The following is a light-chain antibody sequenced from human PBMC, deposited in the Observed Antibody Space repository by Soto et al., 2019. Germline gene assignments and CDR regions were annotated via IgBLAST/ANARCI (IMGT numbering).Light chain of an antibody. CDR2: DAS. CDR1: QDISNY. V-gene: IGKV1-33*01. Sequence: QMNPRSPSLSASIGDTIDTTSQASQDISNYLKWYQQKPGKATKLLIYDASNLETVVPSRISGSGSGTYFTFTIRILHPEDSATYYCQQYDNLPQASGEGTRPEI. J-gene: IGKJ5*01. CDR3: QQYDNLPQA.